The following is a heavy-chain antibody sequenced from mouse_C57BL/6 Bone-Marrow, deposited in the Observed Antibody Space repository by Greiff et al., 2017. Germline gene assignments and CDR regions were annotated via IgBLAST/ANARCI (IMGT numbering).Heavy chain of an antibody. J-gene: IGHJ2*01. D-gene: IGHD2-3*01. CDR2: IDPSDSYT. CDR3: AREKIYDGYFDY. CDR1: GYTFTSYW. V-gene: IGHV1-50*01. Sequence: VQLQQSGAALVKPGASVNLSCKASGYTFTSYWMQWVKQRPGQGLEWIGEIDPSDSYTNYNQKFKGKATLTVDTSSSTAYMQLSSLTSEDSAVYYCAREKIYDGYFDYWGQGTTLTVSS.